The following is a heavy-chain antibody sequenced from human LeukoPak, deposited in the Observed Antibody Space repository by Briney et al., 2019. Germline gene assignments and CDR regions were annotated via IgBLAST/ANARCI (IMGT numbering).Heavy chain of an antibody. CDR2: MNPNSGNT. Sequence: ASVKVSCKASGYTFTSYVINWVRQATGQGREWMGWMNPNSGNTGYAQKFQGRVTMTRNTSMSAAYTELSSLRSEDTAVYYCARARKHREHGGNCLGYWGQGSLVTVSS. V-gene: IGHV1-8*01. CDR3: ARARKHREHGGNCLGY. CDR1: GYTFTSYV. D-gene: IGHD4-23*01. J-gene: IGHJ4*02.